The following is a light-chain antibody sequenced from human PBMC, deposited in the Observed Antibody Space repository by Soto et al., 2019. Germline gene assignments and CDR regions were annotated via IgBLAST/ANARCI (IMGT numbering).Light chain of an antibody. CDR2: DAS. V-gene: IGKV3-15*01. J-gene: IGKJ4*01. CDR1: QNIGRN. Sequence: EIVMTQSPATLSVSPGERATLSCRASQNIGRNLAWYQQSPGQAPRLLFYDASTRATGIPDRVSASGSGTEFTLTITHLQSEDFAVYYYHQYKQRPHPFGGGTKVDI. CDR3: HQYKQRPHP.